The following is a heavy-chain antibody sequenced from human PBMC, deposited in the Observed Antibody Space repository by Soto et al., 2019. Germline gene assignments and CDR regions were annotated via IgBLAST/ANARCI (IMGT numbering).Heavy chain of an antibody. D-gene: IGHD4-4*01. CDR3: ARGYTNYDWGKYYFDY. V-gene: IGHV1-69*13. Sequence: SVKVSCKASGGTFSSYTISWVRQAPGQGLEWMGGIIPIFATANYAQKFQGRVTITADESTSTAYMELSSLRSEDTAMYYCARGYTNYDWGKYYFDYWGQGTLVTVS. CDR2: IIPIFATA. J-gene: IGHJ4*02. CDR1: GGTFSSYT.